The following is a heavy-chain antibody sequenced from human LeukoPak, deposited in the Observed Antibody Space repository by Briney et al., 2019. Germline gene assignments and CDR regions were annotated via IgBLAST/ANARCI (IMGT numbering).Heavy chain of an antibody. Sequence: SVKVSCKASGGTFSSYAISWVRQAPGQGLEWMGGIIPIFGTANYAQKFQGRVTITTDESTSTAYMELSSLRSEDTAVYYCAREDLRQLVLGYWGQGTLVTVSS. V-gene: IGHV1-69*05. D-gene: IGHD6-6*01. CDR1: GGTFSSYA. CDR2: IIPIFGTA. CDR3: AREDLRQLVLGY. J-gene: IGHJ4*02.